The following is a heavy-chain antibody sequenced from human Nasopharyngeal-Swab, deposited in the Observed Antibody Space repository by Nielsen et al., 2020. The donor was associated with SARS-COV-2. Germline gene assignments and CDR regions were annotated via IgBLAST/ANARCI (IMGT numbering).Heavy chain of an antibody. CDR1: GFTFSSYW. CDR3: ARDSLRYFDWLALPTISNWYFDL. CDR2: INSDGSST. V-gene: IGHV3-74*01. J-gene: IGHJ2*01. D-gene: IGHD3-9*01. Sequence: GESLKISCAASGFTFSSYWMHWVRQAPGKGLVWVSRINSDGSSTSYADSVKGRITISRDNAKNTLYLQMNSLRAEDTAVYYCARDSLRYFDWLALPTISNWYFDLWGRGTLVTVSS.